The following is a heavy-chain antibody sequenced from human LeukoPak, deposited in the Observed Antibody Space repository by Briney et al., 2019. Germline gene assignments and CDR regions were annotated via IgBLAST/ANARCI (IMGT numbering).Heavy chain of an antibody. CDR1: GFTFSKFG. CDR3: ARDFVSGVISYIDY. CDR2: ITAGSINT. D-gene: IGHD2/OR15-2a*01. Sequence: GGSLRLSCAASGFTFSKFGMNWVRQAPEKEPEWISSITAGSINTYYADSVKGRFTISRDNGKNSLYLQLSSLRAEDTAVYYCARDFVSGVISYIDYWGQGTLVTVSP. V-gene: IGHV3-21*01. J-gene: IGHJ4*02.